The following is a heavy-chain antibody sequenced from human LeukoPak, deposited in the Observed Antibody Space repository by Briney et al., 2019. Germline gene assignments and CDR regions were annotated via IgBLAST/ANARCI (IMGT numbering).Heavy chain of an antibody. CDR1: GFTFSNAW. CDR2: IKSKTDGGTT. V-gene: IGHV3-15*01. J-gene: IGHJ6*02. Sequence: GGSLRLSCAASGFTFSNAWMSWVRQAPGKGLEWVGRIKSKTDGGTTDYAAPVKGRFTISRDDSKNTLYLQMNSLKTEDTAVYYCTPTPHRPPIMITFGGVYGMDVWGQGTTVTVSS. D-gene: IGHD3-16*01. CDR3: TPTPHRPPIMITFGGVYGMDV.